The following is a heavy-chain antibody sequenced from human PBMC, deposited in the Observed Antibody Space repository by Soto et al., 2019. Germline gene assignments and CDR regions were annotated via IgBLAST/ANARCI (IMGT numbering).Heavy chain of an antibody. V-gene: IGHV3-23*01. CDR2: ISGSGGST. D-gene: IGHD3-3*01. CDR3: AKDLAVLRFLEWLSSNGMDV. Sequence: EVQLLESGGGLVQPGGSLRLSCAASGFTFSSYAMSWVRQAPGKGLEWVSAISGSGGSTYYADSVKGRFTISRDNSKYSLYLQMNSLRAEDTAVYYCAKDLAVLRFLEWLSSNGMDVWGQGTTVTVS. CDR1: GFTFSSYA. J-gene: IGHJ6*02.